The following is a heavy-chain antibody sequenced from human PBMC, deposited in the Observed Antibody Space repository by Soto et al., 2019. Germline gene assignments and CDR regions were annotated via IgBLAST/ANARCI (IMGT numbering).Heavy chain of an antibody. Sequence: SQTLSLTCAISGDSVSSNSAAWNRIRQSPSRGLEWLGRTYYRSKWYNDYAVSVKSRITINPDTSKNQFSLQLNSVTPEDTAVYYCARDQKASWQLGGYYYYYGMDVWGQGTTVTVSS. CDR2: TYYRSKWYN. CDR1: GDSVSSNSAA. CDR3: ARDQKASWQLGGYYYYYGMDV. D-gene: IGHD6-6*01. V-gene: IGHV6-1*01. J-gene: IGHJ6*02.